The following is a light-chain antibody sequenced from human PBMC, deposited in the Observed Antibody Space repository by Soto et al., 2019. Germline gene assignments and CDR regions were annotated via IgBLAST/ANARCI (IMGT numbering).Light chain of an antibody. CDR2: DAS. V-gene: IGKV1-5*01. Sequence: DIQMTQSPSTLSASVGDRVTITCRASPSISSWLAWYQQKPGKAPKLLIYDASSLESGVPSRFSGSGSWTEFTLAISSLQPDDFATYYCQQYNSYSWTFGQGTKVEIK. CDR1: PSISSW. CDR3: QQYNSYSWT. J-gene: IGKJ1*01.